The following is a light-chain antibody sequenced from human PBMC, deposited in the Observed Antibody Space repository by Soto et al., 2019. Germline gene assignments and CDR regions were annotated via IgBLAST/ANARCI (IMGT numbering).Light chain of an antibody. CDR1: QDITNY. J-gene: IGKJ3*01. Sequence: DLQMSQSPSSLSASVGDRVTITCQASQDITNYLNWYQHKPGKAPKLLIYDASTLDAGVPSRFSGGGSGTDFTFTISSLQPEDIATYYCQYYDNLLFTFGPGTKVEIK. CDR2: DAS. V-gene: IGKV1-33*01. CDR3: QYYDNLLFT.